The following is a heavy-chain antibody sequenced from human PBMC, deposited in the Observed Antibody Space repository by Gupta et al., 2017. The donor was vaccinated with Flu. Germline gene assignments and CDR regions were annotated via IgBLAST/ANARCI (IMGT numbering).Heavy chain of an antibody. CDR1: GGSTTSSSHY. Sequence: QLQLQESGPGLVKPSATLSLTCTVPGGSTTSSSHYWSWIRQPPGKGLEYIGSVYYVGSTYHNPSLQSRVTISIDTSKNQFSLQLTSVTAADTAVYYCARSGDYFDTWGQGALVTVSS. CDR3: ARSGDYFDT. CDR2: VYYVGST. D-gene: IGHD4-17*01. J-gene: IGHJ4*02. V-gene: IGHV4-39*01.